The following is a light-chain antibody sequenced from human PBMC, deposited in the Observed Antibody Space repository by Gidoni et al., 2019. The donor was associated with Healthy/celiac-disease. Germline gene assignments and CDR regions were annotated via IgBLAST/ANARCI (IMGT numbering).Light chain of an antibody. V-gene: IGKV3-15*01. CDR3: QQYNNWPPVS. J-gene: IGKJ2*03. CDR1: QSVSSN. Sequence: EIVMTQSPATLSVSPGERATLSCRASQSVSSNLAWYQQKPGQAPRPLIYGASTRATGTPTRFSGSGSGTEFTLTISSLQSEDFAVYYCQQYNNWPPVSFGQGTKLEIK. CDR2: GAS.